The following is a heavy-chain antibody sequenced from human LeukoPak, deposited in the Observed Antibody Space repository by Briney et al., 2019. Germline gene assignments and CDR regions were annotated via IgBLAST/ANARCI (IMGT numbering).Heavy chain of an antibody. J-gene: IGHJ6*03. D-gene: IGHD2-21*02. Sequence: SETLSLTCAVYGGSFSGYYWSWIRQPPGKGLEWIGEINHSGSTNYNPSLKSRVTISVDTSKNHFSLKLSSVTAADTAVYYCARGPVVTITYYYYYYMDVWGKGTTVTVSS. V-gene: IGHV4-34*01. CDR2: INHSGST. CDR3: ARGPVVTITYYYYYYMDV. CDR1: GGSFSGYY.